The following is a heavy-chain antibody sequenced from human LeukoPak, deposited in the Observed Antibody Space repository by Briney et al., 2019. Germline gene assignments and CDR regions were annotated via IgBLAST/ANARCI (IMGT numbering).Heavy chain of an antibody. CDR1: GFTFSSYA. V-gene: IGHV3-30-3*01. CDR2: ISYDGSNK. J-gene: IGHJ4*02. CDR3: ARDGGYCSSTSCYSYFDY. Sequence: GRSLRLSCAASGFTFSSYAMNWVRQAPGKGLEWVAFISYDGSNKYYADSVKGRFTISRDNSKNTLYLQMNSLRAEDTAVYYCARDGGYCSSTSCYSYFDYWGQGTLVTVSS. D-gene: IGHD2-2*01.